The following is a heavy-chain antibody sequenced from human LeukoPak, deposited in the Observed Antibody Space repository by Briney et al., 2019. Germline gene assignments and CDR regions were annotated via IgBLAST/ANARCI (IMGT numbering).Heavy chain of an antibody. D-gene: IGHD2-21*01. CDR3: ARSYCGGDCAIDY. J-gene: IGHJ4*02. V-gene: IGHV3-48*02. Sequence: GGSLRLSCAASGFTFSSYSMNWVPQAPGKGLEWVSYISSSSSTIYYADSVKGQFPISRDNAKSSLYLQMNSLRDEDTAVYYCARSYCGGDCAIDYWGQGTLVTVSS. CDR1: GFTFSSYS. CDR2: ISSSSSTI.